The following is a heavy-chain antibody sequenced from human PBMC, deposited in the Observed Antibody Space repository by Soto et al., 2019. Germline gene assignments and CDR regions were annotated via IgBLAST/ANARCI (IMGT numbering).Heavy chain of an antibody. Sequence: QVQLVQSGAEVKKPGASVKVSCKTSGYTFTSYYVNWVRQAPGHGLEWVGIINPSGGTTNYAQKFQGRVTMTSDTSTSTVYMDLSSLRSEDTAVYYCARAYCGGGSCYSGEDFDYWGQGTLVSVSS. V-gene: IGHV1-46*01. CDR2: INPSGGTT. CDR3: ARAYCGGGSCYSGEDFDY. D-gene: IGHD2-15*01. CDR1: GYTFTSYY. J-gene: IGHJ4*02.